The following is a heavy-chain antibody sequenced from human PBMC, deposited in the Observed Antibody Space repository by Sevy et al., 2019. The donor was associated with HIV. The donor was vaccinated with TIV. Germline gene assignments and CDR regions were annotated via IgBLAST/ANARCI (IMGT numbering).Heavy chain of an antibody. Sequence: GGSLRLSCAASGFTFSSYSMNWVRQAPGKGLEWVSSISSSSSYIYYADSVKGRFTISRDNAKNSLYLQMNSLRAEDTAVYYCVRELAAAGTGYWGQGTLVTVSS. D-gene: IGHD6-13*01. CDR2: ISSSSSYI. CDR3: VRELAAAGTGY. CDR1: GFTFSSYS. V-gene: IGHV3-21*01. J-gene: IGHJ4*02.